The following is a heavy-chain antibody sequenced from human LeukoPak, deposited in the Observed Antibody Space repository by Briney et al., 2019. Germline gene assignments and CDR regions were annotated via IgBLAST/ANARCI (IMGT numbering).Heavy chain of an antibody. Sequence: PETLSLTCTVSGGSISSSYWSWIRQPPGKGLEWIGYIYYSGSTNYNPSLKSRVTISIDTSKNQFSLKLSSVTAADTAVYYCAREICSSTSCSYRWFDPWGQGTLVTVSS. CDR3: AREICSSTSCSYRWFDP. D-gene: IGHD2-2*01. CDR1: GGSISSSY. V-gene: IGHV4-59*01. J-gene: IGHJ5*02. CDR2: IYYSGST.